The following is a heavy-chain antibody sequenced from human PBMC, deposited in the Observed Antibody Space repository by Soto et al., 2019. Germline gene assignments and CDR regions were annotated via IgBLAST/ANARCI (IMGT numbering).Heavy chain of an antibody. J-gene: IGHJ6*02. CDR2: IYYNGST. Sequence: LSLTCTVSAGSISSGGYYWSWIRQPPGKGLEWIGYIYYNGSTNYNPSLKSRVTISVDTSKNQFSLKLSSVTAADTAVYYCARVTVAATEGRYYYYYGMDVWGQGTTVTVSS. V-gene: IGHV4-61*08. D-gene: IGHD2-15*01. CDR1: AGSISSGGYY. CDR3: ARVTVAATEGRYYYYYGMDV.